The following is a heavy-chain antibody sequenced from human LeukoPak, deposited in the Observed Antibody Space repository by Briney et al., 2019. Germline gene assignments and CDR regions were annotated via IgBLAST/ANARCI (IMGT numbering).Heavy chain of an antibody. CDR3: ARDRGVGSLGLRY. J-gene: IGHJ4*02. Sequence: PGGSLRLSCAASGFTFSSYGMHWVRQAPGKGLEWVAVIWYDGSNKYYADSVKGRFTISRDNSKNTLYPQMNSLRAEDTALYYCARDRGVGSLGLRYWGQGTLVTVSS. CDR1: GFTFSSYG. V-gene: IGHV3-33*08. CDR2: IWYDGSNK. D-gene: IGHD1-26*01.